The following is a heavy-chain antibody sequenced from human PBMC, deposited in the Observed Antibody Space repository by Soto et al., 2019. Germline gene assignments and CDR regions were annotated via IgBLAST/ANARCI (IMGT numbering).Heavy chain of an antibody. CDR3: VRWSYLDY. Sequence: DVQLWESGGGLVQPGGSLRLSCAASGFSFGSYALSWVRQAPGKGLEWVSTISGSDGKTFYADSVKGRFSISRDTSQNTLYLQMNSLRADDTAIYYCVRWSYLDYWGQGTRVTVSS. CDR2: ISGSDGKT. CDR1: GFSFGSYA. D-gene: IGHD3-3*01. V-gene: IGHV3-23*01. J-gene: IGHJ4*02.